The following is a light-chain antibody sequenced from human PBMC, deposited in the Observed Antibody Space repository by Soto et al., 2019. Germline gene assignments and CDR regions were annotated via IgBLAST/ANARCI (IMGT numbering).Light chain of an antibody. Sequence: QSVLPQPPSASGTPGQRVTISCSGSSSNIGSNYVYWYQQLPGTAPKLHIYRNNQRPSGVPDRFSGSKSGTSASLAISGLRSEDEADYYCAAWDDSLSGYVFGTGTKLTVL. CDR2: RNN. V-gene: IGLV1-47*01. CDR3: AAWDDSLSGYV. J-gene: IGLJ1*01. CDR1: SSNIGSNY.